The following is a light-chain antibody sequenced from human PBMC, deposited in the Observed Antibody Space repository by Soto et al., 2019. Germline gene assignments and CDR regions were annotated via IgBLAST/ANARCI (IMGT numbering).Light chain of an antibody. J-gene: IGKJ5*01. V-gene: IGKV3-20*01. CDR1: QTVSSNY. CDR3: QQYTGPPTT. Sequence: EIILTQTPATLSLSQGERATLSCRASQTVSSNYLAWCQQRPGQAPRLLIYGASTRAAGIPDRFSGSGSGTDFTLTITRLEPEDSAVYFCQQYTGPPTTFGQGTRLEI. CDR2: GAS.